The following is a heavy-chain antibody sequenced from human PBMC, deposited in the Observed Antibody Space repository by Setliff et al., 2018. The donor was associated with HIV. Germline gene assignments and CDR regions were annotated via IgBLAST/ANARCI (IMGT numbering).Heavy chain of an antibody. J-gene: IGHJ5*02. Sequence: SETLSLTCTVSGGSISSSNYYWGWIRQPPGKGLEWIASMYYSGNSGSTYYNPSLKSRLTISVDTSKNHFSLKLTSVTAADTAVYYCARDPQDDAYDSYGGWFDPWGQGTLVTVSS. V-gene: IGHV4-39*07. D-gene: IGHD5-12*01. CDR1: GGSISSSNYY. CDR2: MYYSGNSGST. CDR3: ARDPQDDAYDSYGGWFDP.